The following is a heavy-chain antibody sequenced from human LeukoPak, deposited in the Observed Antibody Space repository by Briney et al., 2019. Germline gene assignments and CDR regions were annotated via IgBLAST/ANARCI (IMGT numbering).Heavy chain of an antibody. V-gene: IGHV3-33*01. J-gene: IGHJ4*02. Sequence: PGGSLRLSCAASGFTFSSYGMHWVRQAPGKGLEWVAVLWYDGSNKYYADSVKGRFTISRDNSKNTLYLQMNSLRAEDTAVYYCARGACSGGTCEIDYWGQGTLVTVSS. D-gene: IGHD2-15*01. CDR3: ARGACSGGTCEIDY. CDR2: LWYDGSNK. CDR1: GFTFSSYG.